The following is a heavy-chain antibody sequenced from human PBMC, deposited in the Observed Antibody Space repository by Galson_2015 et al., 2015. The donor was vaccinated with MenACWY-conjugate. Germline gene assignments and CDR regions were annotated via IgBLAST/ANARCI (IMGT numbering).Heavy chain of an antibody. D-gene: IGHD6-19*01. V-gene: IGHV3-7*03. CDR3: ARAGYGQWQVDY. J-gene: IGHJ4*02. CDR2: IKRDGSEK. Sequence: SLRLSCAASGFTFSSYWMSWVRQAPGKGLEWVANIKRDGSEKYYVDSVKGRFTISRDNAKNSLYLQMNSLRAEDTAVYYCARAGYGQWQVDYWGQGTLVTVSS. CDR1: GFTFSSYW.